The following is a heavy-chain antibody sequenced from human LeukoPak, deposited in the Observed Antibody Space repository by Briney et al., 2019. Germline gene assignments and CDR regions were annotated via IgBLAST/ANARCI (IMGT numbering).Heavy chain of an antibody. CDR1: GFTFSSYA. CDR2: ISYDGSNK. Sequence: PGGSLRLSCAASGFTFSSYAMSWVRQAPGKGLEWVAVISYDGSNKYYADSVKGRFTISRDNSKNTLYLQMNSLRAEDTAVYYCAKDSSADYWGQGTLVTVSS. J-gene: IGHJ4*02. V-gene: IGHV3-30*18. CDR3: AKDSSADY.